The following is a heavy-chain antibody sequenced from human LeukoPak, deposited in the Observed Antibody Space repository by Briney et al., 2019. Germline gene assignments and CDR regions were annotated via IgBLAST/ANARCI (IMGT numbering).Heavy chain of an antibody. V-gene: IGHV3-21*01. CDR1: GFMFDKYS. Sequence: GGSLRLSCVGSGFMFDKYSMNWVHQAPGKGLEWVSSISSRSGYIYYADSVKGRFTISRDKANNAVYLQMNRLKAEDTAVYYCARVRWGDFSPLCDYCGEGTLITVSS. CDR3: ARVRWGDFSPLCDY. CDR2: ISSRSGYI. D-gene: IGHD2-21*02. J-gene: IGHJ4*02.